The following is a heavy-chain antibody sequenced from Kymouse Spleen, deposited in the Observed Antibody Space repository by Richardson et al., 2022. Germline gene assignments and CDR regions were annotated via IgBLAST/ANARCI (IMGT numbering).Heavy chain of an antibody. Sequence: EVQLVESGGGLVQPGGSLRLSCAASGFTFSSYAMSWVRQAPGKGLEWVSAISGSGGSTYYADSVKGRFTISRDNSKNTLYLQMNSLRAEDTAVYYCAKDRITMVRGVIKDYYYYGMDVWGQGTTVTVSS. CDR2: ISGSGGST. V-gene: IGHV3-23*04. J-gene: IGHJ6*02. CDR1: GFTFSSYA. CDR3: AKDRITMVRGVIKDYYYYGMDV. D-gene: IGHD3-10*01.